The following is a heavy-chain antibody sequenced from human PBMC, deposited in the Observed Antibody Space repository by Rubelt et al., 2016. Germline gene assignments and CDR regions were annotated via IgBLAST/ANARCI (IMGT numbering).Heavy chain of an antibody. CDR1: GGTFSSYA. J-gene: IGHJ6*02. Sequence: QVQLVQSGAEVKKPGSSVKVSCKASGGTFSSYAISWVRQAPGQGLEWMGGIIPIFGTANYAQKFQGRVTITADESTSKAYMELSSLRSEYTAVYYCARVKYVPYYYGMDVWGQGTTVTVSS. V-gene: IGHV1-69*01. CDR3: ARVKYVPYYYGMDV. D-gene: IGHD2-2*01. CDR2: IIPIFGTA.